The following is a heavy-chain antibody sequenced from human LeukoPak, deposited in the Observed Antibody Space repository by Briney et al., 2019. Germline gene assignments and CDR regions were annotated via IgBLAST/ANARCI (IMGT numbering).Heavy chain of an antibody. CDR1: GYTFTSYG. J-gene: IGHJ5*02. V-gene: IGHV1-18*01. CDR2: ISAYNGNT. Sequence: ASVKVSCKASGYTFTSYGISWVRQAPGQGLEWMGWISAYNGNTNYAQKLQGRVTMTTDTSTSTAYMELRSLRSDDTAVYYCARDQRQLPMHWFDPWGQGTLVTVSS. CDR3: ARDQRQLPMHWFDP. D-gene: IGHD6-13*01.